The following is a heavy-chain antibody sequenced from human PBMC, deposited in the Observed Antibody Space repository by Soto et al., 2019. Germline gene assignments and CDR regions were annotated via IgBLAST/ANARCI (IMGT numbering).Heavy chain of an antibody. CDR1: GDSVSSNSAA. J-gene: IGHJ6*02. D-gene: IGHD6-13*01. Sequence: PSQTLSLTCAISGDSVSSNSAAWNWIRQSPSRGLEWLGRTYYRSKWYNDYAVSVKSRITINPDTSKNQLSLQLNSVTPEDTAVYYCARDHPSIAAAGYYYYYGMDVWGQGTTVTVSS. CDR3: ARDHPSIAAAGYYYYYGMDV. CDR2: TYYRSKWYN. V-gene: IGHV6-1*01.